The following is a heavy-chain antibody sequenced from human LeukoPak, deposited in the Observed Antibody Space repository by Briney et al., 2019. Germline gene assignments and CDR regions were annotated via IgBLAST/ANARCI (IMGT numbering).Heavy chain of an antibody. CDR1: GGSISSGGYY. V-gene: IGHV4-31*03. CDR2: IYYSGST. Sequence: SQTLSLTCTVSGGSISSGGYYWSWIRQHPGKGLEWIGYIYYSGSTYYNPSLKSRVTISVDTSKNQFSLKLSSVTAADTAVYYCARDQDCSGGSFYSVGWFDPWGQGTLVTVSS. CDR3: ARDQDCSGGSFYSVGWFDP. D-gene: IGHD2-15*01. J-gene: IGHJ5*02.